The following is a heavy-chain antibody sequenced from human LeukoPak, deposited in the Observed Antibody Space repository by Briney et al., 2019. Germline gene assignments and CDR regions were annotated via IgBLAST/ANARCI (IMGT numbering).Heavy chain of an antibody. Sequence: GGSLRLSCAASGFTFTNYAMSWVRQAPGKGLEWGSTIGSGGSTYYADSVKGRFTISRDNSKNTLYLQMNRLRAEDTAVYYCAKLGLKLGGDYWGQGALVTVSS. CDR2: IGSGGST. V-gene: IGHV3-23*01. CDR1: GFTFTNYA. D-gene: IGHD3-16*01. J-gene: IGHJ4*02. CDR3: AKLGLKLGGDY.